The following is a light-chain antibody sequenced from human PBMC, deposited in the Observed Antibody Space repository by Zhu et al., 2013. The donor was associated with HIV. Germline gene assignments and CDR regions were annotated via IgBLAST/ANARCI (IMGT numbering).Light chain of an antibody. V-gene: IGLV2-23*02. CDR2: KVN. Sequence: QSALTQPASVSGSPGQSLTISCTGTNSDVGAFNYVSWYQHHPGKAPKVIIYKVNKRPSGVSNRFSGSKSGNTASLTISGLQADDEADYYCCSFAGDSFKVFGNGTKVTVL. J-gene: IGLJ1*01. CDR3: CSFAGDSFKV. CDR1: NSDVGAFNY.